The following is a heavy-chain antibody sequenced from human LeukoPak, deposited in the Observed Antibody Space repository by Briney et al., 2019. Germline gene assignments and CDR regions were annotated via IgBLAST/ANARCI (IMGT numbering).Heavy chain of an antibody. CDR3: ARDRLLRYFDWLPRCCFDY. D-gene: IGHD3-9*01. CDR2: INPSGGST. CDR1: GYTFTSYY. Sequence: ASVKVSCKASGYTFTSYYMHWVRQAPGQGLEWMGIINPSGGSTSYAQKFQGRVTMTTDTSTSTAYMELRSLRSDDTAVYYCARDRLLRYFDWLPRCCFDYWGQGTLVTVSS. J-gene: IGHJ4*02. V-gene: IGHV1-46*01.